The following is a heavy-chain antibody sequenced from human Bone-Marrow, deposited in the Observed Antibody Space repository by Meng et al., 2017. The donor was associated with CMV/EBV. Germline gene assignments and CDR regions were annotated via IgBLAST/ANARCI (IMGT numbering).Heavy chain of an antibody. D-gene: IGHD1-26*01. V-gene: IGHV3-23*03. CDR3: ARPIGGGYLHCDY. Sequence: GQTLIHPCPASGFTFSSYAMSWVRQAPGKGLEWVSVIYSGGSSTYYADSVKGRFTISRDNSKNTLYLQMNSLRAEDTAVYYCARPIGGGYLHCDYWGQGALVTFSS. J-gene: IGHJ4*02. CDR2: IYSGGSST. CDR1: GFTFSSYA.